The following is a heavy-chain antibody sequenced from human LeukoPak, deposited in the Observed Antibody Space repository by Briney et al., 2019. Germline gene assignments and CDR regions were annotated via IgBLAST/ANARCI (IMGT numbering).Heavy chain of an antibody. V-gene: IGHV1-18*01. CDR3: ARNDGSGYTPYYYYGMDV. D-gene: IGHD5-12*01. Sequence: ASVKVSCKASGYTFTSYGISWVRQTPGQGLEWMGWISAYNGNTNYAQKLQGRVTMTTDTSTSTAYMELRSLRSDDTAVYYCARNDGSGYTPYYYYGMDVWGQGTTVTVSS. J-gene: IGHJ6*02. CDR2: ISAYNGNT. CDR1: GYTFTSYG.